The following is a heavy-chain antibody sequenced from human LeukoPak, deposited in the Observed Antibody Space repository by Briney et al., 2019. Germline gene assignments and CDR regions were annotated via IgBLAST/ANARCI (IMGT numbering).Heavy chain of an antibody. CDR1: GGSISSYY. V-gene: IGHV4-59*01. J-gene: IGHJ4*02. D-gene: IGHD2-2*01. CDR3: ARAKCSSTSCEGYFDY. CDR2: IYYSGST. Sequence: PSETPSLTCTVSGGSISSYYWSWIRQPPGKGLEWIGYIYYSGSTNYNPSLKSRVTISVDTSKNQFSLKLSSVTAADTAVYYCARAKCSSTSCEGYFDYWGQGTLVTVSS.